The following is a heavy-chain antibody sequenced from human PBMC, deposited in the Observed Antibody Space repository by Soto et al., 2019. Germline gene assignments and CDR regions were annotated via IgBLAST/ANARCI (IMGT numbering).Heavy chain of an antibody. V-gene: IGHV4-31*03. J-gene: IGHJ4*02. D-gene: IGHD1-26*01. Sequence: SETLSLTCTVSGGSISSDGYYWSWIRQHPGKGLEWIGYIYYSGSTYYNPSLKSRVTISVDTSKNQFSLKLSSVTAADTAVYYCARGLVGASDYWGQGTLVTVSS. CDR3: ARGLVGASDY. CDR2: IYYSGST. CDR1: GGSISSDGYY.